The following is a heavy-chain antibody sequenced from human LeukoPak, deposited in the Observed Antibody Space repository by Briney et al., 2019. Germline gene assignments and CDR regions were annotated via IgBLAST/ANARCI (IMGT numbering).Heavy chain of an antibody. CDR2: INPSGGST. Sequence: ASVKVSCKASGYTFTSYYMYWVRQAPGQGLEWVGIINPSGGSTSYAQKFQGRVSMTRDTSTSTAYMELRSLRSDDTAVYYCARGPGGIAAAGDIDYWGQGTLVTVYS. D-gene: IGHD6-13*01. CDR1: GYTFTSYY. V-gene: IGHV1-46*01. J-gene: IGHJ4*02. CDR3: ARGPGGIAAAGDIDY.